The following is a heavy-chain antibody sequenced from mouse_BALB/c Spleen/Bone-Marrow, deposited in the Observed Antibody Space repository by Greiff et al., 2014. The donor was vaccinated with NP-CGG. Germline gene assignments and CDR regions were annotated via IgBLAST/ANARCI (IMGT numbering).Heavy chain of an antibody. CDR3: ARVKLWSYAMDY. CDR1: GFNIKDTY. V-gene: IGHV14-3*02. CDR2: IDPANGNT. D-gene: IGHD1-1*02. Sequence: VHVKQSGAELVKPGASVKLSCTASGFNIKDTYMHWVKQRPEQGLEWIGRIDPANGNTRYDPKFQGKATITADTSSNTAYLQLSSLTSEETAVYYCARVKLWSYAMDYWGQGTSVTASS. J-gene: IGHJ4*01.